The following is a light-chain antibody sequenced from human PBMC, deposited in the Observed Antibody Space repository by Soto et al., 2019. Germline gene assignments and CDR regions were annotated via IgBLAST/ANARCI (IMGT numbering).Light chain of an antibody. V-gene: IGKV3-20*01. CDR3: QQYGISQYT. CDR1: QSVSSSY. CDR2: GAS. Sequence: EIVLTQSPGTLSLSPGERATLSCRASQSVSSSYLAWYQQKHGQDPRLLIYGASSRATCIPDRFSGIGSGTDFTLTIIRLEPEDFVVYYCQQYGISQYTFGQGTKVDIK. J-gene: IGKJ2*01.